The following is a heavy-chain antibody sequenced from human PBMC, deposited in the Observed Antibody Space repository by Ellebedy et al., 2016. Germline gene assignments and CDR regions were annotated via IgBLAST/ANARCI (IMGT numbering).Heavy chain of an antibody. CDR1: GGSISSGGYS. V-gene: IGHV4-30-2*01. Sequence: LRLXXAVSGGSISSGGYSWSWIRQPPGKYLEWIGYIYHSGKTHYNPSLKNRVTLSVDRSKNQVSLKLSSVIAADTAVYYCARGSTILDGGHSGFDYWGQGTLVTVSP. D-gene: IGHD4-23*01. CDR3: ARGSTILDGGHSGFDY. J-gene: IGHJ4*02. CDR2: IYHSGKT.